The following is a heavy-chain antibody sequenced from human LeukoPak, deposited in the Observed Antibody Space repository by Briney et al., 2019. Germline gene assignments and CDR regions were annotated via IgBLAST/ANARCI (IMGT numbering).Heavy chain of an antibody. CDR2: IYYSGST. D-gene: IGHD3-22*01. J-gene: IGHJ4*02. Sequence: SETLSLTCTVSGGSISSHYWSWIRQPPGKGLEWIGYIYYSGSTNYNPSLKSRVTISVDTSKNQFSLKLSSVTAADTAVYYCARVGNYYDSSPLDYWGQGTLVTVSS. V-gene: IGHV4-59*11. CDR1: GGSISSHY. CDR3: ARVGNYYDSSPLDY.